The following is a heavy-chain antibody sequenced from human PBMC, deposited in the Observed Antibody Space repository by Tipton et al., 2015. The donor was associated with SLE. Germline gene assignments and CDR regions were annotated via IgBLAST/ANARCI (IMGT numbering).Heavy chain of an antibody. CDR3: ASQLTILDAFDI. CDR1: GYTFTSYD. V-gene: IGHV1-8*01. D-gene: IGHD1-1*01. Sequence: QSGAEVKKPGASVKVSCKASGYTFTSYDINWVRQATGQGLEWMGWMNPNSGNTGYAHKFQGRVTMTRNTSISTAYIELSSLRSEDTAVYYCASQLTILDAFDIWGQGTMVTVSS. CDR2: MNPNSGNT. J-gene: IGHJ3*02.